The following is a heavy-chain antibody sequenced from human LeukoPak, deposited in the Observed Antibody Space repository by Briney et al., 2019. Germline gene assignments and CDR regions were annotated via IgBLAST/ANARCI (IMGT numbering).Heavy chain of an antibody. CDR1: GFTFSSYA. J-gene: IGHJ4*02. CDR3: AIHYYDSSGHLDS. Sequence: GGSLRLSCAASGFTFSSYAMSWVRQAPGKGLEWVSSISGSGHSTYCADSVKGRLTISRDNSKNTLYLQMNSLRAEDTAVFYCAIHYYDSSGHLDSWGQGTLVTVSS. V-gene: IGHV3-23*01. D-gene: IGHD3-22*01. CDR2: ISGSGHST.